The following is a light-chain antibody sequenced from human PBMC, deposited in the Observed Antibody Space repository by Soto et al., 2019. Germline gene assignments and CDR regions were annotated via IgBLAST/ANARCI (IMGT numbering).Light chain of an antibody. CDR3: QHYNAWPPYA. CDR1: QSINTN. CDR2: GAS. J-gene: IGKJ2*01. Sequence: EIVMTQSPATLSVSQGETATLSCRASQSINTNLAWYQQKPGQAPRLLIYGASTRAATFPARFSGSGSGTEFTLTITSLHSEDSAVYYCQHYNAWPPYAFGQGTKLEIK. V-gene: IGKV3-15*01.